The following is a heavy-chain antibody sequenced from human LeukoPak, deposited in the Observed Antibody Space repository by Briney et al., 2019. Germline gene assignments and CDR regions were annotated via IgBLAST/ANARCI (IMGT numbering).Heavy chain of an antibody. J-gene: IGHJ6*02. CDR2: IIPIFGTA. V-gene: IGHV1-69*13. D-gene: IGHD3-9*01. CDR3: ARDTPSYDILTNYYYYYGMDV. Sequence: GASVKVSCKASGGTFSSYAISWVRQAPGQGLEWVGGIIPIFGTANYAQKFQGRVTITADESTSTAYMELSSLRSEDTAVYYCARDTPSYDILTNYYYYYGMDVWGQGTTVTVSS. CDR1: GGTFSSYA.